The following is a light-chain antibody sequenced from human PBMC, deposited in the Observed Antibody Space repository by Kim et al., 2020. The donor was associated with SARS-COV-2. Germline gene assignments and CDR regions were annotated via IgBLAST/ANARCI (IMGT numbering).Light chain of an antibody. V-gene: IGLV3-21*04. CDR1: NIGGKS. Sequence: SYELTQPPSVSVAPGKTARITCGGNNIGGKSMHWYQQKPGQAPVLVISSGTDRPSGIPERFSGSNSGNTATLTISRVEAGDEADYYCQVWDTTRDHVVFGGGTQLTVL. CDR3: QVWDTTRDHVV. CDR2: SGT. J-gene: IGLJ2*01.